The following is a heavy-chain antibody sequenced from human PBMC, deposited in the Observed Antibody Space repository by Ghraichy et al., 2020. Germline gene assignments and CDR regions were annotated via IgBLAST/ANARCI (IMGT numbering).Heavy chain of an antibody. D-gene: IGHD3-10*01. J-gene: IGHJ4*02. CDR1: GFNFTSSW. V-gene: IGHV3-7*03. Sequence: GGSLRLSCAASGFNFTSSWMNWVRQAPGKELEGVAGIKPDGSENYHVDSVTGRFTISRDNARNSLYLQMNSLRAEDTAFYYCTRDRAFKCFDYLGQGTLVTVSS. CDR3: TRDRAFKCFDY. CDR2: IKPDGSEN.